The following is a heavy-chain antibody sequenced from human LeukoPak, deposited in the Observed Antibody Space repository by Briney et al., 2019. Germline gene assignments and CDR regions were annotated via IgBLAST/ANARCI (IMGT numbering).Heavy chain of an antibody. CDR1: GFTFTISA. CDR2: IVVGSGNT. V-gene: IGHV1-58*01. J-gene: IGHJ6*02. CDR3: AADVNRYYYGMDV. Sequence: GASVNVSFKASGFTFTISAVQWVRQARGQRFEWIGWIVVGSGNTNYAQKFQERVTITRDMSTSTAYMELSSLRSEDTAVYYCAADVNRYYYGMDVWGQGTTVTVSS.